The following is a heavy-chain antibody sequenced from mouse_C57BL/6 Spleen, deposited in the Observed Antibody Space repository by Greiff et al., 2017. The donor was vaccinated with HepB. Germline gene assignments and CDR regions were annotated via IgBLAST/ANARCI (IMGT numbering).Heavy chain of an antibody. Sequence: QVQLQQSGPELVKPGASVKISCKASGYAFSSSWMNWVKQRPGKGLEWIGRIYPGDGDTNYNGKFKGKATLTADKSSSTAYMQLSSLTSEDSAVYFCAIPTVNWYFDVWGTGTTVTVSS. CDR3: AIPTVNWYFDV. D-gene: IGHD1-1*01. V-gene: IGHV1-82*01. CDR2: IYPGDGDT. CDR1: GYAFSSSW. J-gene: IGHJ1*03.